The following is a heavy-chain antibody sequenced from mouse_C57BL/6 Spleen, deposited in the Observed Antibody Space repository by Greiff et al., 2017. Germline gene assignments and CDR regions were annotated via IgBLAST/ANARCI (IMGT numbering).Heavy chain of an antibody. CDR1: GFTFSSYA. CDR3: TRDYYGSSYPSFAD. J-gene: IGHJ3*01. CDR2: ISSGGDYI. D-gene: IGHD1-1*01. Sequence: EVQVVESGEGLVKPGGSLKLSCAASGFTFSSYAMSWVRQTPEKRLEWVAYISSGGDYIYYADTVKGRFTISRDNARNTLYLQMSSLKSEDTAMYYCTRDYYGSSYPSFADWGQGTLVTVSA. V-gene: IGHV5-9-1*02.